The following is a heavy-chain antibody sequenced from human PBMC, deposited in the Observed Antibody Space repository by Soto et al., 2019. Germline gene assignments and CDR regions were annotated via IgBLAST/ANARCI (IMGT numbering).Heavy chain of an antibody. CDR1: GGSISSSNW. Sequence: QVQLQESGPGLVKPSGTLSLTCAVSGGSISSSNWWSWVRQPPGKGLEWIGEIYHSGSTNYNPSLKSGVTISVDKSKSQFAMKLSSVTAANTAVYYCARSTVSGSYPNWYFDLWGRGTLVTVSS. V-gene: IGHV4-4*02. D-gene: IGHD1-26*01. J-gene: IGHJ2*01. CDR3: ARSTVSGSYPNWYFDL. CDR2: IYHSGST.